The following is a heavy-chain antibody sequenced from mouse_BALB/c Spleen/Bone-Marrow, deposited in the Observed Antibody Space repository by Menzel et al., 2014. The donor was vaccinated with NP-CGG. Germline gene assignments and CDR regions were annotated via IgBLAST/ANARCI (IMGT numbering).Heavy chain of an antibody. CDR2: IDPENGNT. Sequence: EVKLQESGAEFVRPGALVKLSCNASGFNIKDYYMHWVKQRPEQGLEWIGWIDPENGNTIYDPKFPGKASITADTSSNTAYLQLSSLTSEDTAVYYCTRWVYYGSSYFDYWGRGTTLTVSS. CDR1: GFNIKDYY. J-gene: IGHJ2*01. D-gene: IGHD1-1*01. V-gene: IGHV14-1*02. CDR3: TRWVYYGSSYFDY.